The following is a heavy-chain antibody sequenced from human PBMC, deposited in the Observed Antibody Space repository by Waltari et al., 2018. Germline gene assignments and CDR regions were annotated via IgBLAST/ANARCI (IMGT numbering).Heavy chain of an antibody. Sequence: QVQLQESGPGLVKPSQTLSPNRNVSGGPNRHGDYYWSWIRQPPGKGLEWSGYIYYSGSTYYNPSLKSRVTISVDTSKNQFSLKLSSVTAADTAVYYCARVPGDYWGQGTLVTVSS. V-gene: IGHV4-30-4*08. CDR2: IYYSGST. CDR1: GGPNRHGDYY. J-gene: IGHJ4*02. CDR3: ARVPGDY.